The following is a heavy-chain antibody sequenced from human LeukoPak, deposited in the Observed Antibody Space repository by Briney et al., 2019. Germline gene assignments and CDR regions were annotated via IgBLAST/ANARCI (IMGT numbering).Heavy chain of an antibody. J-gene: IGHJ4*02. V-gene: IGHV1-69*13. CDR1: GYTFTSYD. D-gene: IGHD3-10*01. CDR2: IIPIFGTA. CDR3: ARQHYYGSGSYYPFDY. Sequence: EASVKVSCKASGYTFTSYDINWVRQAPGQGLEWMGGIIPIFGTANYAQKFQGRVTITADESTSTAYMELSSLRSEDTAVYYCARQHYYGSGSYYPFDYWGQGTLVTVSS.